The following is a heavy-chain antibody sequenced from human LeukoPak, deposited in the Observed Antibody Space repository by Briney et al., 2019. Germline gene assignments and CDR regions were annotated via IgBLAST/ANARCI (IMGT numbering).Heavy chain of an antibody. CDR1: GFTFTSHD. CDR2: MNPNSGNT. D-gene: IGHD5-24*01. V-gene: IGHV1-8*01. CDR3: ARDGEMATIYDY. J-gene: IGHJ4*02. Sequence: ASVKVSCKASGFTFTSHDYNWVRQATGQGLEWMGWMNPNSGNTGYAQKFQGRVTMTRDTSISTAYMELSSLRSEDTAVYYCARDGEMATIYDYWGQGTLVTVSS.